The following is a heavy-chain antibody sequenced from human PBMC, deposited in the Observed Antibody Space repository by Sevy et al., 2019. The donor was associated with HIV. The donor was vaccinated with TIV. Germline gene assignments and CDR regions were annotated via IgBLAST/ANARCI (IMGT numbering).Heavy chain of an antibody. Sequence: GGSLRLSCAASGFTFSSYGMHWVRQAPGKGLEWVAVISYDGSNKYYVDSVKGRFTISRDNSKNTLYLQMNSLRAEDTAVYYCAKDRRRWLVENSYYFDYWGQGTLVTVSS. CDR2: ISYDGSNK. V-gene: IGHV3-30*18. CDR3: AKDRRRWLVENSYYFDY. CDR1: GFTFSSYG. D-gene: IGHD6-19*01. J-gene: IGHJ4*02.